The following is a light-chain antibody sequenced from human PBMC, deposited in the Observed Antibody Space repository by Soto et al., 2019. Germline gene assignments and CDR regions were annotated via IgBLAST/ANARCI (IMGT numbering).Light chain of an antibody. J-gene: IGKJ1*01. CDR3: QQSYSTPGVA. V-gene: IGKV1-39*01. CDR2: AAS. Sequence: DIQMTQSPSSLSASVGDRVTITCRASRSISSYLNWYQQKPGKAPKLLIYAASSLQSGVPSRFSGSGSGTDFTLTISSLQPEDFATYYCQQSYSTPGVAFGQGTKV. CDR1: RSISSY.